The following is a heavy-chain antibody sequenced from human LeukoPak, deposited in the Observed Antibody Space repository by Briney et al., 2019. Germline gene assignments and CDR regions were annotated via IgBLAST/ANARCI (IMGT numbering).Heavy chain of an antibody. CDR2: IYYSGST. J-gene: IGHJ4*02. Sequence: SETLSLTCTVSGGSISSYYWSWIRQPPGKGLEWIGYIYYSGSTYYNPSLKSRVTISVDTSKNQFSLKLSSVTAADTAVYYCASINVLLWFGPSFGRDSYYFDYWGQGTLVTVSS. CDR1: GGSISSYY. CDR3: ASINVLLWFGPSFGRDSYYFDY. D-gene: IGHD3-10*01. V-gene: IGHV4-59*12.